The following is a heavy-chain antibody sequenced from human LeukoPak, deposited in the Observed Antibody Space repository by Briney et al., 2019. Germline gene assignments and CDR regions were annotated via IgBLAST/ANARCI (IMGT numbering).Heavy chain of an antibody. Sequence: WETLSLTCSVSDGSISSYYWSWIRQPPGKGLEWMGYIYYGGSTNYNPCLKSRVTISVATSKNQFSLKLSSVTAADTAVYYSARGVNYSSSPHYWGQGTLVTVSS. D-gene: IGHD6-13*01. CDR2: IYYGGST. CDR1: DGSISSYY. CDR3: ARGVNYSSSPHY. J-gene: IGHJ4*02. V-gene: IGHV4-59*01.